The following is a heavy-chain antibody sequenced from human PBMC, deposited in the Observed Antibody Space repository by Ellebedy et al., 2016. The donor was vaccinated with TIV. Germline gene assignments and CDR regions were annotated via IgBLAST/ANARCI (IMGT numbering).Heavy chain of an antibody. CDR3: ANHDYGGIVYFDY. CDR1: GFTFSSYA. V-gene: IGHV3-23*01. Sequence: GESLKISXAASGFTFSSYAMSWVRQAPGKGLEWVSAISGSGGSTYYADSVKGRFTISRDNSKNTLYLQMNSLRAEDTAVYYCANHDYGGIVYFDYWGQGTLVTVSS. J-gene: IGHJ4*02. CDR2: ISGSGGST. D-gene: IGHD4-23*01.